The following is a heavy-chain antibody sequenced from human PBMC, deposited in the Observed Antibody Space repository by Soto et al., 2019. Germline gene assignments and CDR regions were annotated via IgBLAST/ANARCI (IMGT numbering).Heavy chain of an antibody. CDR3: ARLTESSSNNYFYAMDV. D-gene: IGHD6-13*01. CDR2: IYPGDSDT. V-gene: IGHV5-51*01. J-gene: IGHJ6*02. CDR1: GYSFTSYW. Sequence: GESLKISCKGSGYSFTSYWIGWVRQMPGKGLEWMGIIYPGDSDTRYSPSFQGQVTISADKSISTAYLQWSSLKASDTAMYYCARLTESSSNNYFYAMDVWGQGTTVNVS.